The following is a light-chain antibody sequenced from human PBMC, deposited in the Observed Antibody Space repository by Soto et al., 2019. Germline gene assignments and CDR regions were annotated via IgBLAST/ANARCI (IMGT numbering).Light chain of an antibody. Sequence: EIVLTQSPGTLSLSPGEXATLSCRASQSADSTYITWYQQKPGQAPRLLIYGASGRATGIPDRFSGSGSGTDFTLTISRLEPEDFAVYYCQNYDSFRTFSQGTKVDIK. CDR1: QSADSTY. J-gene: IGKJ1*01. V-gene: IGKV3-20*01. CDR2: GAS. CDR3: QNYDSFRT.